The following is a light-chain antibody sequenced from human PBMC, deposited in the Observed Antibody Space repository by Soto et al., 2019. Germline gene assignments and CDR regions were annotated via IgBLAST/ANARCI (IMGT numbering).Light chain of an antibody. V-gene: IGKV1-27*01. Sequence: DIQMTQSPSSLSASVGDRVTITCRASQGISTYLAWDQQKPGKVPKLLIYAASTLQSGVPSRFSGSGSGTDFTLTISGLQPEDVATYYCQKYNSAPRTFGPGTKVDIK. CDR3: QKYNSAPRT. CDR2: AAS. J-gene: IGKJ3*01. CDR1: QGISTY.